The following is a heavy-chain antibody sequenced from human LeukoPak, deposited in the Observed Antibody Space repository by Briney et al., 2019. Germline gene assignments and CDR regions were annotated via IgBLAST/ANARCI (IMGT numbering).Heavy chain of an antibody. CDR2: INWNGGST. Sequence: GGSLRLSCAASGFTFDDYGMSWVRQAPGKGLEWVSGINWNGGSTGYADSVKGRFTISRDNAKNSLYLQMNSLRAEDTAVYYCAARSLGATKYSDYWGQGTLVTVSS. CDR3: AARSLGATKYSDY. CDR1: GFTFDDYG. V-gene: IGHV3-20*04. J-gene: IGHJ4*02. D-gene: IGHD1-26*01.